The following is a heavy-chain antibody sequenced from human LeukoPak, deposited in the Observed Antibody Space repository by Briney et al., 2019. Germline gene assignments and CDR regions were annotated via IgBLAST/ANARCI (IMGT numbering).Heavy chain of an antibody. CDR3: AKRTMSAFDS. CDR2: ISSSSSTI. CDR1: GLTFSSYS. Sequence: PGGSLRLSCAASGLTFSSYSMNWVRQAPGKGLEWVSYISSSSSTIYYADSVKGRFIISRDNSKNMVYLQMNSLTVEDTATYYCAKRTMSAFDSWGQGTLLIVSS. J-gene: IGHJ4*02. V-gene: IGHV3-48*01.